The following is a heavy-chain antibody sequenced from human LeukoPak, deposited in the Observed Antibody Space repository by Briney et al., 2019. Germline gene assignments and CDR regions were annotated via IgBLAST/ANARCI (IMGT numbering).Heavy chain of an antibody. Sequence: PGGSLRLSCAASGFTFDDYAMHWVRQAPGKGLEWVSGISWNSGSIGYADSVKGRFTISRDNAKNSLYLQMNSLRAEDTALYYCAKGSYYYDSSGYYSRFDYWGQGTLVTVSS. CDR3: AKGSYYYDSSGYYSRFDY. D-gene: IGHD3-22*01. CDR2: ISWNSGSI. V-gene: IGHV3-9*01. J-gene: IGHJ4*02. CDR1: GFTFDDYA.